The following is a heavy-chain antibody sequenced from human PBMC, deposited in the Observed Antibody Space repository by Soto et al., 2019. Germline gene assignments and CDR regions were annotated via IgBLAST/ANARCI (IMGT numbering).Heavy chain of an antibody. J-gene: IGHJ6*02. V-gene: IGHV3-23*01. D-gene: IGHD6-19*01. CDR3: AKYGRWLVHFYYYGMDV. CDR1: GLTFSSYA. CDR2: ISGSGGST. Sequence: EVQLLESGGGLVQPGGSLRLSCAASGLTFSSYAMSWVRQPPGKGLEWVSAISGSGGSTYYADSVKGRFTISRDNSKNTLYLQINSLRAEDTAVYYCAKYGRWLVHFYYYGMDVWCQGTTVTVSS.